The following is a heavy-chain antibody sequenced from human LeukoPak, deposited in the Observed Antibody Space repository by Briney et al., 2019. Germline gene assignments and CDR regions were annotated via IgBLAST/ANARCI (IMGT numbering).Heavy chain of an antibody. D-gene: IGHD5-24*01. CDR3: ARVAGDGYPDY. CDR1: GYSFTNYW. J-gene: IGHJ4*02. CDR2: IYPGDSAT. V-gene: IGHV5-51*03. Sequence: GESLKFSCQGSGYSFTNYWIGWVRQMHGKGLEWMGIIYPGDSATRYSPSFQGQVTISADKSISTAYLQWSSLKASDTAMYFCARVAGDGYPDYWGQGTLVTASS.